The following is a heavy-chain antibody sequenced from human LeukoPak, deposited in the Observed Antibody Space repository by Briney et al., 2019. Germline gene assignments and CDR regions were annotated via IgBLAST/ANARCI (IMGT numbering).Heavy chain of an antibody. D-gene: IGHD3-9*01. Sequence: ASVKVSCKASGYTFTSYDINWVRQATGQGLEWMGWMNPNSGNTGYAQKFQGRVTMTRNTSISTAYMELSSLRSEDTALYYCARDPAVLRYFDWLTASSYYYGMDVWGQGTTVTVS. CDR1: GYTFTSYD. CDR3: ARDPAVLRYFDWLTASSYYYGMDV. CDR2: MNPNSGNT. V-gene: IGHV1-8*01. J-gene: IGHJ6*02.